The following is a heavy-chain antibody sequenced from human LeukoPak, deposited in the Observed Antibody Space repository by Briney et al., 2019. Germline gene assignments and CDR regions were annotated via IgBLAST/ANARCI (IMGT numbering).Heavy chain of an antibody. V-gene: IGHV4-59*01. CDR2: IYYSGST. CDR1: GGSISSYY. J-gene: IGHJ4*02. CDR3: ARGENGDYVDY. Sequence: SETLSLTCTVSGGSISSYYWSWIRQPPGKGLEWIGYIYYSGSTNYNPSLKSRVTISVDTSKSQFSLKLSSVTAADTAVYYCARGENGDYVDYWGQGTLVTVSS. D-gene: IGHD4-17*01.